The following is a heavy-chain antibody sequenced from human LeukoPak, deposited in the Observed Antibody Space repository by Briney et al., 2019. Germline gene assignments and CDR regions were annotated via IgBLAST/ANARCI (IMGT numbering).Heavy chain of an antibody. D-gene: IGHD3-3*01. Sequence: SETLSLTCTVSGGSISSSSYYWGWIRQPPGKGLEWFGSIYYSGSTYYNPSLKSRVTISVDTSKNQFSLKLSSVTAADTAVYYCARLSIFGVVIPNSFDYWGQGTLVTVSS. CDR1: GGSISSSSYY. J-gene: IGHJ4*02. V-gene: IGHV4-39*01. CDR2: IYYSGST. CDR3: ARLSIFGVVIPNSFDY.